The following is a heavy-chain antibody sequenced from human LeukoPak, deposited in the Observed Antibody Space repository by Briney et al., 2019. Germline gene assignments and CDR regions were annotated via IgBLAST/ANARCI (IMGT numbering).Heavy chain of an antibody. Sequence: GGSLRLSCAASGFTFSSYSMNWVRQAPGKGLEWVSAISGSGGSTYYADSVKGRFTISRDNSKNTLYLQMNSLRAEDTAVYYCAKDEQQLVPSWFDPWGQGTLVTVSS. CDR2: ISGSGGST. D-gene: IGHD6-13*01. CDR3: AKDEQQLVPSWFDP. CDR1: GFTFSSYS. J-gene: IGHJ5*02. V-gene: IGHV3-23*01.